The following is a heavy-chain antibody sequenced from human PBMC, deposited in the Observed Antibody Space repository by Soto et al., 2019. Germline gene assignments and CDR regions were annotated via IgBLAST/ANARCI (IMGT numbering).Heavy chain of an antibody. J-gene: IGHJ4*02. V-gene: IGHV3-23*01. Sequence: PGGSLRLSCAASGFTFSSYAMYWVRQAPGKGLEWVSAISGSGGSTYNADSVKGRFTISRDNSKNTLYLQMNSLRAEDTAVYYCAKATIFGVVIIYYFDSWGQGTLVTVSS. D-gene: IGHD3-3*01. CDR2: ISGSGGST. CDR1: GFTFSSYA. CDR3: AKATIFGVVIIYYFDS.